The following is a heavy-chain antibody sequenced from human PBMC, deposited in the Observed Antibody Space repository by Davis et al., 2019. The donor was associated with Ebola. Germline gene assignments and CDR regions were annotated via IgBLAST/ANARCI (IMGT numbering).Heavy chain of an antibody. D-gene: IGHD1-1*01. CDR3: ARDFDRVRT. V-gene: IGHV3-74*01. Sequence: PGGSLRLSCLLSEFTFSRYTINWVRQAPGKGPVWVSRISPDGSATGFADSVKGRFSISRDNAKNTVYLQMNSLRAEDTAVYYCARDFDRVRTWGQGTLVTVSS. CDR2: ISPDGSAT. CDR1: EFTFSRYT. J-gene: IGHJ4*02.